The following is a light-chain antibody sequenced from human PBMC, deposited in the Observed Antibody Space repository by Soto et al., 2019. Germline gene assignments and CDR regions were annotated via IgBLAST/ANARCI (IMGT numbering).Light chain of an antibody. Sequence: QPVLTQPASVSGSPGQSITISCTGTSSDVGSYNLVSWYQQHPDKAPKLMTYEGSKRPSGVSNRFSGSKSGNTASLTISGLRAEDEADYYCCSYAGSTTFVVFGGGTKVTVL. CDR1: SSDVGSYNL. J-gene: IGLJ2*01. CDR3: CSYAGSTTFVV. CDR2: EGS. V-gene: IGLV2-23*03.